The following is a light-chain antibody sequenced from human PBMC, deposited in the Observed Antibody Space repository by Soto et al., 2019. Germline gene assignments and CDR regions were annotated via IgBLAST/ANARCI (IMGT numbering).Light chain of an antibody. J-gene: IGLJ2*01. CDR2: EVS. CDR3: SSYTSSSNVV. V-gene: IGLV2-14*01. CDR1: SSDVGGYNY. Sequence: QSALTQPASVSGSPGQSITISCIGTSSDVGGYNYVSWYQQHPGKAPKLMIYEVSNRPSGVSNRFSGSKSGNTASLTISGLQAEDEADYYCSSYTSSSNVVFGGGTKLTVL.